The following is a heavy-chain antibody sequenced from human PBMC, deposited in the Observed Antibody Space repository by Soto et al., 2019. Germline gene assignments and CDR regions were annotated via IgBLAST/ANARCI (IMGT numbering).Heavy chain of an antibody. J-gene: IGHJ6*02. D-gene: IGHD3-3*01. Sequence: QVQLVQSGAGVKKPGASVKVSCKASGYTFTGYYMHWVRQAPGQGLEWMGWINPNSGGTNYAQKFQGRVTMTRDTSISTAYMELSRLRSDDTAVYYCAREYVLRFLEWLKGDGMDVWGQGTTVTVSS. CDR3: AREYVLRFLEWLKGDGMDV. V-gene: IGHV1-2*02. CDR1: GYTFTGYY. CDR2: INPNSGGT.